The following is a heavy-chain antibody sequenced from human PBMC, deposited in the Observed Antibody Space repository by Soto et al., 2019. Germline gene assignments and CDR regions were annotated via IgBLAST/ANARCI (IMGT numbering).Heavy chain of an antibody. CDR2: IYWDDDK. CDR3: AHRLIPGTTRSSYFDY. CDR1: GFSLSTSGVG. Sequence: QITLKESGPTLVKPTQTLTLTCTFSGFSLSTSGVGVGWIRQPPGKALEWLALIYWDDDKRYSPSLKSRLTITKDTSKIQVGLTMTNMDPVDTATYYCAHRLIPGTTRSSYFDYWGQGILVTVSS. D-gene: IGHD1-7*01. V-gene: IGHV2-5*02. J-gene: IGHJ4*02.